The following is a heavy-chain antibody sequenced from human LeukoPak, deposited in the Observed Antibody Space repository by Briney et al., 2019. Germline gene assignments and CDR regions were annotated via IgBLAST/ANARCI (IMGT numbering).Heavy chain of an antibody. D-gene: IGHD2-2*01. CDR1: GYTFTSYD. J-gene: IGHJ4*02. CDR3: ARDSGLGYCSSTSCHVGFDY. CDR2: MNPNSGNT. V-gene: IGHV1-8*01. Sequence: ASVKVSCKASGYTFTSYDINWVRQATGQGLEWMGWMNPNSGNTGYAQKFQGRVTMTTDTSTSTAYMELRSLRSDDTAVYYCARDSGLGYCSSTSCHVGFDYWGQGTLVTVSS.